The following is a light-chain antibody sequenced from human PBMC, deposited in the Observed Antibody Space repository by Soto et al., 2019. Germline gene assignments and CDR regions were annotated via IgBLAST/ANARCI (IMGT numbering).Light chain of an antibody. V-gene: IGKV1-8*01. CDR2: AAS. CDR1: QGISSY. Sequence: AIRMTQSPSSFSASTGDRVTITCRASQGISSYLAWYQQKPGKAPKLLIYAASTLQSGVPSRFSGSGSGTDFTLTISCLQSEDSATYYCQQYYSYPRGFTFGPGTKVDIK. CDR3: QQYYSYPRGFT. J-gene: IGKJ3*01.